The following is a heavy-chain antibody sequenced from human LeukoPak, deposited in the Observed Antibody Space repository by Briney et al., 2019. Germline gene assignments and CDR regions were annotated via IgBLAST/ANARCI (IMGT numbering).Heavy chain of an antibody. CDR2: INHSGST. CDR1: GGSFSGYY. CDR3: ARGGLRRYYFDY. Sequence: SETLSPTCAVYGGSFSGYYWSWIRQPPGKGLEWIGEINHSGSTNYNPSLKSRVTISVDTSKNQFSLKLSSVTAADTAVYYCARGGLRRYYFDYWGQGTLVTVSS. D-gene: IGHD5-12*01. J-gene: IGHJ4*02. V-gene: IGHV4-34*01.